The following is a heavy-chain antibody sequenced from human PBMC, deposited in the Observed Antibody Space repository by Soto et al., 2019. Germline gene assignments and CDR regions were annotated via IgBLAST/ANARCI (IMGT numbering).Heavy chain of an antibody. D-gene: IGHD2-2*01. CDR2: INHSGST. Sequence: SETLSLTCAVYGGSFSGYYWSWIRQPPGKGLEWIGEINHSGSTNYNPSLKSRVTISVDTSKNQFSLKLSSVTAADTAVYYCARDCSSTSCYPGGIDYWGQGTLVTVSS. CDR1: GGSFSGYY. J-gene: IGHJ4*02. CDR3: ARDCSSTSCYPGGIDY. V-gene: IGHV4-34*01.